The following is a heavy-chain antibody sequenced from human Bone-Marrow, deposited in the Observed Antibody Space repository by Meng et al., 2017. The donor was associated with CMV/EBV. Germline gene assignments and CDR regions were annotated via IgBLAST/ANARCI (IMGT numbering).Heavy chain of an antibody. CDR3: AKGYMTGTDY. CDR1: GYTFTGHY. J-gene: IGHJ4*02. CDR2: INPINGDT. V-gene: IGHV1-2*02. D-gene: IGHD3-9*01. Sequence: ASVKVSCKTSGYTFTGHYLYWVRQAPGQGLEWMGWINPINGDTNYAQQFQGRVSVTTDTSISTAYMELRRLRPDDTAVYYCAKGYMTGTDYWGQGTRVTGSS.